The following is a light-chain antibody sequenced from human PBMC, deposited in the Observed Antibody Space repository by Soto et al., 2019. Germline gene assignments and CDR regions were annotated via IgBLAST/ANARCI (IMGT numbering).Light chain of an antibody. V-gene: IGKV3-15*01. CDR2: DAS. J-gene: IGKJ2*01. CDR1: QSVSSN. Sequence: EIVMTQSPATLSVSPGGRATLSCRASQSVSSNVAWYQQKPGQAPRLLIYDASTRATAIPARFSGSGAGTEFTRSISSLQSEDSAVYYCHQYNNWPPKYTFGQGTKLEIK. CDR3: HQYNNWPPKYT.